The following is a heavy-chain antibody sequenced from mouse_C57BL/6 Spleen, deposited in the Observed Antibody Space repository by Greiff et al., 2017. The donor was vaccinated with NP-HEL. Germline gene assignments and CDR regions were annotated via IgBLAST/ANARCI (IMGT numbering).Heavy chain of an antibody. CDR3: ASDGSSYAWFAY. J-gene: IGHJ3*01. D-gene: IGHD1-1*01. Sequence: EVKLVESGGGLVKPGGSLKLSCAASGFTFSSYTMSWVRQTPEKRLEWVATISGGGGNTYYPDSVKGRFTISRDNAKNTLYLQMSSLRSEDTALYYCASDGSSYAWFAYWGQGTLVTVSA. CDR1: GFTFSSYT. CDR2: ISGGGGNT. V-gene: IGHV5-9*01.